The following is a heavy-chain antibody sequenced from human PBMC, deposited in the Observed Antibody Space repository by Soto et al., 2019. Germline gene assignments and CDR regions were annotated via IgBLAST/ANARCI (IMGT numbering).Heavy chain of an antibody. Sequence: GGSLRLSCAASGFTFSSYWMSWVRQAPGKGLEWVANIKQDGSEKYYVDSVKGRFTISRDNAKNSLYLQMNSLRAEDTAVYYCARVQYDFWSGYSFDYWGQGTLVTVSS. V-gene: IGHV3-7*01. CDR1: GFTFSSYW. J-gene: IGHJ4*02. CDR3: ARVQYDFWSGYSFDY. D-gene: IGHD3-3*01. CDR2: IKQDGSEK.